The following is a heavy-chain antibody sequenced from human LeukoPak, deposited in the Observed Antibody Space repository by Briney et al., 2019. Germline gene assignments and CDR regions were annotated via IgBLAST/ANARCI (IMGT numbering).Heavy chain of an antibody. CDR1: GDSVSSNSAA. D-gene: IGHD6-13*01. Sequence: SQTLSLSCAISGDSVSSNSAAWNWIRQSPSRGLEWLGRTYYRSKWYNDYAVSVKSRITINPDTSKNQFSLQLNSVTPEDTAVYYCARAWRRAAAGREGWFDPWGQGTLVTVSS. CDR3: ARAWRRAAAGREGWFDP. V-gene: IGHV6-1*01. J-gene: IGHJ5*02. CDR2: TYYRSKWYN.